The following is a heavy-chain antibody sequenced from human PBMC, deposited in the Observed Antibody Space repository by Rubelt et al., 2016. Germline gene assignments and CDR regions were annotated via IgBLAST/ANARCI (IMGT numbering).Heavy chain of an antibody. CDR3: ARHSEEYYYYYMDV. CDR1: EFSFRNFG. D-gene: IGHD5-18*01. Sequence: GGGVVQPGRSLRLSCAASEFSFRNFGMHWVRQAPGKGLDWVAVIWYDGSNKYYADSVKGRFTISRDNSKNTLYLQMNSLGAEDTAVYYCARHSEEYYYYYMDVWGKGTTVTVSS. CDR2: IWYDGSNK. J-gene: IGHJ6*03. V-gene: IGHV3-33*01.